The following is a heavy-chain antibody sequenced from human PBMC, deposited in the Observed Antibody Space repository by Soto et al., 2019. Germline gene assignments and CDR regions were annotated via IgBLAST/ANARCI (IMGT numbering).Heavy chain of an antibody. Sequence: TSETLSLTCTVSGGSISNFYWSWIRQPPGKGLEWIGYISYSGNTNYNPSLKSRVSISVDTSKNQLSLNLTSVTAADTAFYYCARAPMVLSRSYFDSWGQGTPVTVSS. V-gene: IGHV4-59*01. D-gene: IGHD2-8*01. CDR3: ARAPMVLSRSYFDS. CDR1: GGSISNFY. J-gene: IGHJ4*02. CDR2: ISYSGNT.